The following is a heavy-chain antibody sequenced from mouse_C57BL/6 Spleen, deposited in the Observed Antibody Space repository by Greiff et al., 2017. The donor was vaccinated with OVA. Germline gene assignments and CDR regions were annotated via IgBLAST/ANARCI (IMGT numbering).Heavy chain of an antibody. CDR2: IDPENGDT. CDR3: TTIPGNAMDY. CDR1: GFNIKDDY. Sequence: VQLQQSGAELVRPGASVKLSCTASGFNIKDDYMHWVKQRPEQGLEWIGWIDPENGDTEYASKFQGKATITADTSSNTAYLQLSSLTSEDTAVYYCTTIPGNAMDYWGQGTSVTVSS. V-gene: IGHV14-4*01. J-gene: IGHJ4*01.